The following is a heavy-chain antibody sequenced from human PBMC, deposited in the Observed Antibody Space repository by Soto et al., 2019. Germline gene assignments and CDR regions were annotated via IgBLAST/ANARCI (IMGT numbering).Heavy chain of an antibody. CDR3: ARRLVAGAFDI. Sequence: QVQLQQWGAGLLKPSETLSLTCAVYGGSFSDYYWSWIRQPPGKGLEWIGEINHSGSTNYNASLKSRVTISVDTSKNQFSLKLSSVTAADTAVYYCARRLVAGAFDIWGQGTRVIVSS. CDR1: GGSFSDYY. D-gene: IGHD6-6*01. J-gene: IGHJ3*02. V-gene: IGHV4-34*01. CDR2: INHSGST.